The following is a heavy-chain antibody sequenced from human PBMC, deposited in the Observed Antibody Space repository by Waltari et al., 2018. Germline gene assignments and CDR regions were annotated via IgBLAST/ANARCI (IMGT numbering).Heavy chain of an antibody. CDR2: FDPEDGET. CDR3: ATAYSSGWPRGLYFQH. J-gene: IGHJ1*01. Sequence: QVQLVQSGAEVKKPGASVKVSCKVSGYTLTELSMHWVRQAPGKGLEWMGGFDPEDGETIYAQKFQGRVTMTEDTSTDTAYMELSSLRSEDTAVYYCATAYSSGWPRGLYFQHWGQGTLVIVSS. D-gene: IGHD6-19*01. V-gene: IGHV1-24*01. CDR1: GYTLTELS.